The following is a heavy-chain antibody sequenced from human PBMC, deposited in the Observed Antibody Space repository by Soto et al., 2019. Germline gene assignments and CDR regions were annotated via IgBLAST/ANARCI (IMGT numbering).Heavy chain of an antibody. V-gene: IGHV3-33*01. D-gene: IGHD2-15*01. CDR2: IWYDGSKT. J-gene: IGHJ5*01. Sequence: QVQLVESGGGVVQPGNSLRLSFAASGFTFRSYCIHWVRQAPGKGLEWVGVIWYDGSKTLYADSVKGRFIISRDNSKNTAHLQMNSLRAEDTAVYFCARVNGCSGSRCGGRLDSWGKGTMVIVSS. CDR1: GFTFRSYC. CDR3: ARVNGCSGSRCGGRLDS.